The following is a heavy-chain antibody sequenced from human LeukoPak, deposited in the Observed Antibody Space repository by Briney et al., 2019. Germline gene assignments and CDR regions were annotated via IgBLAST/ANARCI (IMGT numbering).Heavy chain of an antibody. CDR1: GVIFDEYA. CDR3: VKGHSVVGALRDFFDP. CDR2: ISWNNETR. D-gene: IGHD3-22*01. J-gene: IGHJ5*02. Sequence: PGRSLRLSCAASGVIFDEYAMHWVRHAPGKGLEWVSGISWNNETRGYADSVKGRFTTSRDNAKNFLHLEMNNLRPEDTALYYCVKGHSVVGALRDFFDPWGQGTLVTVSS. V-gene: IGHV3-9*01.